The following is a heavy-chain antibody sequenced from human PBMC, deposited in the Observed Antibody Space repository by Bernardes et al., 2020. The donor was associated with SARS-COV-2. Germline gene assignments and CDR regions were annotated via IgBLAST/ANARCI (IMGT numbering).Heavy chain of an antibody. CDR2: IKSKTDGTT. D-gene: IGHD3-10*01. V-gene: IGHV3-15*01. CDR3: TTLRGVVNVVDY. Sequence: GSLSLSCAASGFTVSHAWMSWVRPAPGKGLEWVGRIKSKTDGTTDYSAPVKGRFTISRDDSKDTLYLQMNSLKTEDTAVYYCTTLRGVVNVVDYWGQGTLVTVSS. CDR1: GFTVSHAW. J-gene: IGHJ4*02.